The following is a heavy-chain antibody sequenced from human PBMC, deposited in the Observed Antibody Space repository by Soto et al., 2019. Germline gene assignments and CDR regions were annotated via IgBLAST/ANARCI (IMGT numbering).Heavy chain of an antibody. D-gene: IGHD3-22*01. V-gene: IGHV5-51*01. CDR1: GYSFPSYW. J-gene: IGHJ3*02. CDR3: ARAVVVLTGSIRAFDI. Sequence: GESLKISCKGSGYSFPSYWIAWVRQMPGKGLEWMGIIYPRDSDTRYSPSFQGQVTISADRSSSTAYLQWRSLKASDTATYYCARAVVVLTGSIRAFDIWGQGTMVTVSS. CDR2: IYPRDSDT.